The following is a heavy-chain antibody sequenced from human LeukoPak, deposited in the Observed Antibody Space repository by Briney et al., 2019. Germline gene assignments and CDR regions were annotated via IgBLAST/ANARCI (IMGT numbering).Heavy chain of an antibody. CDR3: ARARDTTGYSPLGY. CDR2: IYTSGST. V-gene: IGHV4-61*02. Sequence: PSQTLSLSCTVSGDSISSGYYYWNWIRQPAGKGLEWIGRIYTSGSTHYNASLNNRVTISLDTSKNQLSLMLSSVTAADTAVYYCARARDTTGYSPLGYWGKGTLVTVSS. CDR1: GDSISSGYYY. D-gene: IGHD3-22*01. J-gene: IGHJ4*02.